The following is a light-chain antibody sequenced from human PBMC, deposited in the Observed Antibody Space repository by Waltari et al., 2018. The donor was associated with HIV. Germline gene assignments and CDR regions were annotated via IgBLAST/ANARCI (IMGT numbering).Light chain of an antibody. CDR3: CSCGNSGTFVL. V-gene: IGLV2-23*02. CDR2: EVT. Sequence: QSALTQPASVSGSPGQSITISCTETSGDVDNYNLVSWYQQYKGTAPKRLFYEVTKRPSGASKRFAGSTSGNTASLTISDLQAEDEAKYDCCSCGNSGTFVLFGGGTRVTV. CDR1: SGDVDNYNL. J-gene: IGLJ2*01.